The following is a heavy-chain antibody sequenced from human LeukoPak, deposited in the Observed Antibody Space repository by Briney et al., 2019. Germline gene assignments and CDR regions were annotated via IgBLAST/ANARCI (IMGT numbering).Heavy chain of an antibody. J-gene: IGHJ4*02. V-gene: IGHV3-7*03. Sequence: GGSLRLSCAASGFTFGNYEMSWVRQAPGKGLEWVANINHDGSGKFYVDSVKGRFIISRDNAESSLGLQMNSLRAEDTAVYYCARDFGVYSHYFTYWGQGTLVTVSS. CDR3: ARDFGVYSHYFTY. CDR2: INHDGSGK. D-gene: IGHD3-16*01. CDR1: GFTFGNYE.